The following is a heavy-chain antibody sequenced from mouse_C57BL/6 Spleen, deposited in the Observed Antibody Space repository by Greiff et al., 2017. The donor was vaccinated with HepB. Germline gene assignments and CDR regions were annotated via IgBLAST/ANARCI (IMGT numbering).Heavy chain of an antibody. CDR3: ARQGGYYVGYYFDY. V-gene: IGHV5-16*01. J-gene: IGHJ2*01. D-gene: IGHD2-3*01. CDR2: INYDGSST. Sequence: DVKLVESEGGLVQPGSSMKLSCTASGFTFSDYYMAWVRQVPEKGLEWVANINYDGSSTYYLDSLKSRFIISRDNAKNILYLQMSSLKSEDTATYYCARQGGYYVGYYFDYWGQGTTLTVSS. CDR1: GFTFSDYY.